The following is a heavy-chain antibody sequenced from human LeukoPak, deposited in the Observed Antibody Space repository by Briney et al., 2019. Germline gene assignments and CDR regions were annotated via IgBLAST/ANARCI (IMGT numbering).Heavy chain of an antibody. CDR1: GFTFNSYT. D-gene: IGHD3-3*01. CDR3: ATDTLRFRMDV. CDR2: ISSSGTYI. J-gene: IGHJ6*04. V-gene: IGHV3-21*01. Sequence: GGSLRLSCAASGFTFNSYTINWVRQAPGKGLEWVSSISSSGTYIYYADSVKGRFTISRDNSKNSLFLQMNSLGVEDTAVYYCATDTLRFRMDVWGNGTTVIVSS.